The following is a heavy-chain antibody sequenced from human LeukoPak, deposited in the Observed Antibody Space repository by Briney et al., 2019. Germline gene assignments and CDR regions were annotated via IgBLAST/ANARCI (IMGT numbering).Heavy chain of an antibody. CDR1: GGSISSYY. V-gene: IGHV4-4*07. CDR2: IYTSGST. Sequence: SETLSHTCTVSGGSISSYYWSWIRQPAGKGLEWIGRIYTSGSTNYNPSLKSRVTMSVDTSKNQFSLKLSSVTAADTAVYYCAREYCSSTSCYTPDAFDIWGQGTMVTVSS. J-gene: IGHJ3*02. D-gene: IGHD2-2*02. CDR3: AREYCSSTSCYTPDAFDI.